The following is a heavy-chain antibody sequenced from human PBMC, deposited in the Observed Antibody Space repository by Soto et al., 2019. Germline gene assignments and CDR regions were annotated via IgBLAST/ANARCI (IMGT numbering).Heavy chain of an antibody. CDR2: ISPGSRYP. D-gene: IGHD2-15*01. J-gene: IGHJ5*02. V-gene: IGHV3-11*06. Sequence: GSLRRSSVGFGFTCGNSYMSWIRQASGKGLEWLSYISPGSRYPAYADSVKGRFTISRDIAKRSLYLQMMSLTAEDTAIYYCVIVGGGGLFHPWGQVTMVTVSS. CDR3: VIVGGGGLFHP. CDR1: GFTCGNSY.